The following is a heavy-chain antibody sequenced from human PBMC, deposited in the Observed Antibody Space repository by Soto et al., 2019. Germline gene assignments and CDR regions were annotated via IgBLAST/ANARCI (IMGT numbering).Heavy chain of an antibody. V-gene: IGHV4-59*01. CDR2: IYYTGNT. CDR3: ARTTWGDFDY. CDR1: SGSISSYY. Sequence: PSETLSLTCTVSSGSISSYYWTWIRQPPGKGLEWIGYIYYTGNTNYNPSLKNRVTISVDTSKNQFSLKLSSVTAADTAVYYCARTTWGDFDYWGQGTLVTVS. D-gene: IGHD1-1*01. J-gene: IGHJ4*02.